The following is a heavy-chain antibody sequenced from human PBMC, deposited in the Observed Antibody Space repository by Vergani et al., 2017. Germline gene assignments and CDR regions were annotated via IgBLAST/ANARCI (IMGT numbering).Heavy chain of an antibody. Sequence: QEQLVQSGAAVRKPGASVTVSCKASGYNFTSFDINWVRLATGQGLEWMGWMNPKSGNTAYAAKFQGRITMTRDSSTDTAYMEMKSLRSEDTAIYFCARGVLDSKYRHNWFGPWGQGTVVTVSS. V-gene: IGHV1-8*01. CDR2: MNPKSGNT. D-gene: IGHD3/OR15-3a*01. J-gene: IGHJ5*02. CDR3: ARGVLDSKYRHNWFGP. CDR1: GYNFTSFD.